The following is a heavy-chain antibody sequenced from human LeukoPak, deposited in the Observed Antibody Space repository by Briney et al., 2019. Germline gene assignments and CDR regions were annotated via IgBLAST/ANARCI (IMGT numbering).Heavy chain of an antibody. CDR1: AYTFTSYG. CDR3: ARVFRGGAFDI. J-gene: IGHJ3*02. V-gene: IGHV1-18*04. CDR2: ISAYNGNT. D-gene: IGHD3-10*01. Sequence: ASVKVSCKASAYTFTSYGISWVRRAPGQGLEWMGWISAYNGNTNFAEKLQGRVTMTTDTSTSTAYVELRSLRFDDTGVYYCARVFRGGAFDIWGQGTMVTVSS.